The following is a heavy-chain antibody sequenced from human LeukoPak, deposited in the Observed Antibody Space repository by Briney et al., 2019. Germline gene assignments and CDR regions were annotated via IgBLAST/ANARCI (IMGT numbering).Heavy chain of an antibody. D-gene: IGHD2-2*01. V-gene: IGHV3-21*01. Sequence: PGGSLRLSCAASGFTFSSHSMNWVRQAPGKGLEWVSSISSSSSYIYYADSVKGRFTISRDNAKNSLYLQMNSLRAEDTAVYYCLVVVPAAILNLDYWGQGTLVTVSS. J-gene: IGHJ4*02. CDR1: GFTFSSHS. CDR3: LVVVPAAILNLDY. CDR2: ISSSSSYI.